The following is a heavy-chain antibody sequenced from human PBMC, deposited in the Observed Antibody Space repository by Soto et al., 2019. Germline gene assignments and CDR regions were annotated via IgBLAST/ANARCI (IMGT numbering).Heavy chain of an antibody. CDR3: TRAQSTFAEYFQH. Sequence: GGSLRLSCTASGFTFGDYAMSWFRQAPGKGLEWVGFIRSKAYGGTTEYAASVKGRFTISRDDSKSIAYLQMNSLKTEDTAVYYCTRAQSTFAEYFQHWGQGTLVTVSS. V-gene: IGHV3-49*03. CDR1: GFTFGDYA. CDR2: IRSKAYGGTT. J-gene: IGHJ1*01.